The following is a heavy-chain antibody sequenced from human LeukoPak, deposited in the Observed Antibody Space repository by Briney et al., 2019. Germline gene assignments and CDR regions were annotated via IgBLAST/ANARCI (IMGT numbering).Heavy chain of an antibody. CDR3: AKSNGYGLVDI. Sequence: SETLSLTCAVSGVSISTNTWWSWVRQTPGKGLEWIGEIFHSESVNSNPSLESRLTISLDKSKNHFSLELTSVTAADTAVYYCAKSNGYGLVDIWGQGTMVTVSS. V-gene: IGHV4-4*02. D-gene: IGHD3-10*01. CDR1: GVSISTNTW. CDR2: IFHSESV. J-gene: IGHJ3*02.